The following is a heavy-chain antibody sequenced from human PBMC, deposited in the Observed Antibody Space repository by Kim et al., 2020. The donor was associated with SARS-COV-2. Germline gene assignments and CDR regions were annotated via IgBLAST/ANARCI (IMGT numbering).Heavy chain of an antibody. D-gene: IGHD2-2*01. CDR1: GFTFSSYG. CDR3: AKDDCSSTSCYGGKYYYYGMDV. J-gene: IGHJ6*02. V-gene: IGHV3-30*18. Sequence: GGSLRLSCAASGFTFSSYGMHWVRQAPGKGLEWVAVISHDGSNKYYADSVKGRFTISRDNSKNTLYLQMNSLRAEDTAVYYCAKDDCSSTSCYGGKYYYYGMDVWGQGTTVTVSS. CDR2: ISHDGSNK.